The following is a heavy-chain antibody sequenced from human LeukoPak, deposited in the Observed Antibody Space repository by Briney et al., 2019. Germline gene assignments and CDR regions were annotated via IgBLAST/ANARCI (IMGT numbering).Heavy chain of an antibody. Sequence: GGSLRLSCAASGFTFSNYWMSWVRQAPGKGLEWVANIKQDGSEEYYVDSVKGRFTISRDNSKNTLYLQMNSLRAEDTAVYYCARDRDSSGWPGGIFDYWGQGSLVTVSS. J-gene: IGHJ4*02. CDR1: GFTFSNYW. D-gene: IGHD6-19*01. CDR3: ARDRDSSGWPGGIFDY. CDR2: IKQDGSEE. V-gene: IGHV3-7*01.